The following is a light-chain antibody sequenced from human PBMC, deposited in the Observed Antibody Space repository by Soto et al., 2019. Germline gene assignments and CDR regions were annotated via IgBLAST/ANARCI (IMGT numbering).Light chain of an antibody. J-gene: IGKJ4*01. V-gene: IGKV3-15*01. Sequence: EVVMTQSPATLSVSPGDGATLSCRASQNVHSNLAWYQQKPGQAPRPLIYDTSTRATDIPFRFSGGGSGTEFTLTISSLQSEDFAVYYCQQYNNWPLTFGGGTKVEIK. CDR3: QQYNNWPLT. CDR2: DTS. CDR1: QNVHSN.